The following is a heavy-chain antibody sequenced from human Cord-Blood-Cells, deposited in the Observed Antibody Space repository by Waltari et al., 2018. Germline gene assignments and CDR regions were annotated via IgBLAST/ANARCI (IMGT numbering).Heavy chain of an antibody. CDR3: ARALWGIEDY. CDR1: GFTFSSYW. J-gene: IGHJ4*02. Sequence: EVQLVESGGGLVQTGGSLRLSCAASGFTFSSYWMHWVRQGPGKGLVWVAGIKSDGSSTSYGDSVKGRFTISRDNAKNTLYLQMNSLRAEDTAVYYCARALWGIEDYWGQGTLVTVSS. V-gene: IGHV3-74*01. D-gene: IGHD3-16*01. CDR2: IKSDGSST.